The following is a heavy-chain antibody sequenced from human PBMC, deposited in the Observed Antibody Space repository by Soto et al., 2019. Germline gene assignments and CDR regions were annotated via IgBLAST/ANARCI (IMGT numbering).Heavy chain of an antibody. V-gene: IGHV2-5*01. J-gene: IGHJ6*02. CDR1: GFTLSTSGVG. CDR3: VSSPVDPWSSPYYYSGMDV. Sequence: QITLKESGPTLVNPTQTLTLTCTFSGFTLSTSGVGVGWIRQPPGKALERLALIYWNDDTRYSPSLKNRLSITKDTSKNHVVLTMTNMDPVDTATYYCVSSPVDPWSSPYYYSGMDVWGQGTTVTVSS. D-gene: IGHD2-15*01. CDR2: IYWNDDT.